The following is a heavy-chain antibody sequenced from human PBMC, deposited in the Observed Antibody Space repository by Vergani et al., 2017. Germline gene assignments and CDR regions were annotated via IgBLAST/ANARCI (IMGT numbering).Heavy chain of an antibody. Sequence: EVQLAQSGAEVKKPGATVKISCKVSGYTFTDYYMHWVQQAPGKGLEWMGLVDPEDGETIYAEKFQGRVTITADTSTATAYMELSSLRSEDTAVYYCATDTYYYDSSGHPGADAFDIWGQGTMVTVSS. CDR2: VDPEDGET. D-gene: IGHD3-22*01. V-gene: IGHV1-69-2*01. CDR3: ATDTYYYDSSGHPGADAFDI. CDR1: GYTFTDYY. J-gene: IGHJ3*02.